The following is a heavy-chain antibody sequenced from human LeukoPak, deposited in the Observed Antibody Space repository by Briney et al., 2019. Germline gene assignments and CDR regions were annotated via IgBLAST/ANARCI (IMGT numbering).Heavy chain of an antibody. CDR3: ARHRDYDNYYFDY. CDR1: GGSFSGYY. V-gene: IGHV4-34*01. J-gene: IGHJ4*02. CDR2: INHSGST. Sequence: SETLSLTCAVYGGSFSGYYWSWIRQPPGKGLEWIGEINHSGSTNYNPSLKSRVTISVDTSKNQFSLKLSSVTAADTAVYYCARHRDYDNYYFDYWGQGTLVTVSS. D-gene: IGHD5-12*01.